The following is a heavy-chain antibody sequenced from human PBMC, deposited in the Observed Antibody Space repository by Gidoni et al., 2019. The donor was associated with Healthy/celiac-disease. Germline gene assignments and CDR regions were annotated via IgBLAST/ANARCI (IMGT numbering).Heavy chain of an antibody. CDR2: MYYSGSP. V-gene: IGHV4-59*01. Sequence: QVQLQESGPGLVKPSETLSLTCTVSGGSISSYYWSWIRQPPGKGMEWIGYMYYSGSPNYNPSLKRRVTRSVDTAKNQFSLKLSSVTAADTAVYYCARGREPDYYGSGSLLQGAAVDIWGQGKMVTVSS. D-gene: IGHD3-10*01. CDR1: GGSISSYY. CDR3: ARGREPDYYGSGSLLQGAAVDI. J-gene: IGHJ3*02.